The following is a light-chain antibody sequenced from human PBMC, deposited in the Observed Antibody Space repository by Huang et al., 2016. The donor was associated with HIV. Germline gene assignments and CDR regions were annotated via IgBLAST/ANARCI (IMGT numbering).Light chain of an antibody. CDR3: QQYSNWPPYT. CDR1: QSVGSH. J-gene: IGKJ2*01. V-gene: IGKV3-15*01. CDR2: GTS. Sequence: EIVMTQSPATLSVYPGERATLSCRASQSVGSHLAWYQQKPGQAPRLSIHGTSTRATGGPAMFGGSGSGTEFTLTISSLQSAEFAVYYCQQYSNWPPYTFGQGTKFEIK.